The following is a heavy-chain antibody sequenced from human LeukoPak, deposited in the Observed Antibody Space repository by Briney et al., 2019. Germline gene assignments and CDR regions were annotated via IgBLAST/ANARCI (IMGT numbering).Heavy chain of an antibody. CDR2: ISRGGGAYT. CDR1: GFTFGTYD. D-gene: IGHD1-1*01. CDR3: SKKGQADNDGKPD. V-gene: IGHV3-23*01. J-gene: IGHJ4*02. Sequence: SGGSLRLSCAASGFTFGTYDMYWIRQAPGKGLECVSSISRGGGAYTYYADSVKGRFTISRDDSRNTLYLQMNSLRAEDTAVYYCSKKGQADNDGKPDWGQGTLVTVSS.